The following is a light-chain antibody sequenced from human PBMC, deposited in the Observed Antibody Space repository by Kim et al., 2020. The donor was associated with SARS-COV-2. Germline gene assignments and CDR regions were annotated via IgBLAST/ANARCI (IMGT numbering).Light chain of an antibody. V-gene: IGLV3-1*01. CDR2: KDT. Sequence: SYELTQPPSVSVSPGQTATITCSGHRLGHKYACWYQQKPGQSPVLVIYKDTERPSGIPERFSGSNSGNTATLTISGTQTMDEADYYCQAWDTTTAVFGTGTKVTVL. CDR1: RLGHKY. J-gene: IGLJ1*01. CDR3: QAWDTTTAV.